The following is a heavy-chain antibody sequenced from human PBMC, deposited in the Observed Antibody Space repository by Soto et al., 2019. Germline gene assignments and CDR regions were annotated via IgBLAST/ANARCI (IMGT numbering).Heavy chain of an antibody. J-gene: IGHJ4*02. CDR3: AIDILTGLSDGFTPHFDY. CDR2: IIPIFGTA. D-gene: IGHD3-9*01. Sequence: GASVKVSCKASGGTFSSYAISWVRQAPGQGLEWMGGIIPIFGTANYAQKFQGRVTITADESTSTAYMELSSLRSEDTAVYYCAIDILTGLSDGFTPHFDYWGQGTLVTVSS. CDR1: GGTFSSYA. V-gene: IGHV1-69*13.